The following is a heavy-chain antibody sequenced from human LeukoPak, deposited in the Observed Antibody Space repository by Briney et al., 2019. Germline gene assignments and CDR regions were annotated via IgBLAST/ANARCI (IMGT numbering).Heavy chain of an antibody. CDR3: ARSGGGRDSFGDVFDI. V-gene: IGHV4-59*08. Sequence: PSETLSFTCTVSGGSISTYYWSWIRQPPGKGLEWIGYIYYSGSTNYNPSLKSRVTISVDTSKNQFSLNLTSVTAADTAVYYCARSGGGRDSFGDVFDIWGQGTMVTVSS. J-gene: IGHJ3*02. CDR2: IYYSGST. D-gene: IGHD2-21*02. CDR1: GGSISTYY.